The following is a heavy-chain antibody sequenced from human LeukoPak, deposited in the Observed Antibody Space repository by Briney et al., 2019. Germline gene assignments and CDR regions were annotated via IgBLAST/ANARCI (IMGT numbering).Heavy chain of an antibody. CDR1: GFTFSSYA. CDR2: ISYDGSNK. D-gene: IGHD2-2*01. J-gene: IGHJ5*02. Sequence: PGRSLRLSCAASGFTFSSYAMHWVRQAPGKGLEWVAVISYDGSNKYYADSVKGRFTISRDNSKNTLYLQMNSPRAEDTAVYYCARQAEEEIVVVPAASSGFDPWGQGTLVTVSS. V-gene: IGHV3-30*04. CDR3: ARQAEEEIVVVPAASSGFDP.